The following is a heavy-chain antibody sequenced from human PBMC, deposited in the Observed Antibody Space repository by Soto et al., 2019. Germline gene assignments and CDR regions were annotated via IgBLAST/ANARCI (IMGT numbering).Heavy chain of an antibody. Sequence: QVQRVESGGGVVQPGRSLRLSCAASGFTFSSYGMHWVRQAPGKGLEWVAVIWYDGSNKYYADSVKGRFTISRDNSKNTSYLQMNSLRADYTAFYHSATECYGTRSYHASYHYGLDVWGQGTTVTVS. CDR1: GFTFSSYG. CDR3: ATECYGTRSYHASYHYGLDV. J-gene: IGHJ6*02. CDR2: IWYDGSNK. V-gene: IGHV3-33*01. D-gene: IGHD3-10*01.